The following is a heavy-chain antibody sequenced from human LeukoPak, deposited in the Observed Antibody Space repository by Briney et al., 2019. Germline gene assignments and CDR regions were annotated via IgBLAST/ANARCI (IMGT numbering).Heavy chain of an antibody. J-gene: IGHJ4*02. CDR1: GGSISSGDYY. D-gene: IGHD3-10*01. V-gene: IGHV4-30-4*01. CDR2: IYYSGTT. Sequence: SQTLSLTCTVSGGSISSGDYYWSWIRQPPGKGLEWIGYIYYSGTTYYNPSLKSRVTISVDTSRNQFSLKLTSVTAADTAVYYCARGPYGSGSYYWGQGTLVTVSS. CDR3: ARGPYGSGSYY.